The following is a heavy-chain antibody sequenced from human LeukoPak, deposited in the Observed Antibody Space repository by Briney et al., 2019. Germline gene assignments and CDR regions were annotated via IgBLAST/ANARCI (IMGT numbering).Heavy chain of an antibody. V-gene: IGHV3-23*01. CDR1: GFTFSSNA. Sequence: HPGGSLRLSCAASGFTFSSNAMSWVRQAPGKGLEWVSGISGSGSNTYYADSVKGRFTISRDNAKNTLYLQMISLRAEDTAVYYCARAWEYGGNSVGAFDIWGQGTMVTVSP. J-gene: IGHJ3*02. CDR3: ARAWEYGGNSVGAFDI. D-gene: IGHD4-23*01. CDR2: ISGSGSNT.